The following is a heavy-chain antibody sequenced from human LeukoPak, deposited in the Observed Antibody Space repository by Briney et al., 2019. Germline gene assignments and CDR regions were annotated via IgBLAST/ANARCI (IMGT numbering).Heavy chain of an antibody. J-gene: IGHJ5*02. CDR1: GGSISSYY. V-gene: IGHV4-4*07. D-gene: IGHD3-22*01. Sequence: SETLSLTCTVSGGSISSYYWSWIRQPAGKGLEWIGRIYTSGSTNYNPSLKSRVTISVDTSKNQFSLKLSSVTAADTAVYYCAREIGWDYYDSSGYYSNWFDPWGQGTLVTVSS. CDR2: IYTSGST. CDR3: AREIGWDYYDSSGYYSNWFDP.